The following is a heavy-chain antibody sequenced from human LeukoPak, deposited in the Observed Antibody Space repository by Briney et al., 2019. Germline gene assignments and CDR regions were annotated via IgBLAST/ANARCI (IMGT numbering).Heavy chain of an antibody. Sequence: GRSLRLSCAASGFTFSTYSMHWVRQAPVKGLEWLAVISSDGTKKYYPDSVKGRFTISRDNSKNTLYLQVNSLRAEDTAVYYCVRERNSGSYRTADYWGQGTLVTVSS. J-gene: IGHJ4*02. CDR3: VRERNSGSYRTADY. CDR2: ISSDGTKK. CDR1: GFTFSTYS. D-gene: IGHD1-26*01. V-gene: IGHV3-30*04.